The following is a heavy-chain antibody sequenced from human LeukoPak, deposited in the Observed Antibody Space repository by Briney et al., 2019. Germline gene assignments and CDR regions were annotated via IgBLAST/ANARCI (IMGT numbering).Heavy chain of an antibody. V-gene: IGHV1-46*01. CDR2: INPSGGST. D-gene: IGHD3-9*01. J-gene: IGHJ6*02. Sequence: ASVKVSCKASGYTFTSYYMHWVRQAPGQGLEWMGIINPSGGSTSYAQKFKGRVTMTRDTSISTAYMELSRLRSDDTAVYYCARHYDILTGEYYYGMDVWGQGTTVTVSS. CDR3: ARHYDILTGEYYYGMDV. CDR1: GYTFTSYY.